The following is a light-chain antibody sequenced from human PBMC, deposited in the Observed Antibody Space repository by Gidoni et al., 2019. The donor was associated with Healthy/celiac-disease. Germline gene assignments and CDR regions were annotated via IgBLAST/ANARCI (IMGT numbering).Light chain of an antibody. Sequence: QSVLTQPPSASGTPGQRVTISCSGSSSNIGSNTVNWYQQLPGTAPKLLIYSNNQRPSWFPDRFSGSKSGTSASLAISGLQSEDEADYYCAALDDSLNGYVFGPGTKVTVL. CDR2: SNN. J-gene: IGLJ1*01. V-gene: IGLV1-44*01. CDR3: AALDDSLNGYV. CDR1: SSNIGSNT.